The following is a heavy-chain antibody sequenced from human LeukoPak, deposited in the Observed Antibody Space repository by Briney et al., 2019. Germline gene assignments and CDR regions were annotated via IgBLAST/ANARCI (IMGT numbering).Heavy chain of an antibody. D-gene: IGHD2-2*01. V-gene: IGHV1-46*01. Sequence: GASVKVSCKASGYTFTSYYMHWVRQAPGQGLEWMGIINPSGGSTSYAQKFQGRVTMTRDMSTSTVYMELSSLRSEDTAVYYCAKTRALRPYYFDYWGQGTLVTVSS. CDR2: INPSGGST. CDR3: AKTRALRPYYFDY. CDR1: GYTFTSYY. J-gene: IGHJ4*02.